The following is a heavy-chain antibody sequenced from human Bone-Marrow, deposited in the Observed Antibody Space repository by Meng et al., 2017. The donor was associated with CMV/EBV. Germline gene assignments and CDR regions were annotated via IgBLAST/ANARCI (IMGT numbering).Heavy chain of an antibody. V-gene: IGHV3-23*01. D-gene: IGHD3-3*01. CDR3: AKDRVDEFWSGYYRGMDV. Sequence: GGSLRLSCAASGFTFSSYAMSWVRQAPGKGLEWVSAISGSGGSTYYADSVKGRFTISRDNSKNTLYLQMNSLRAEDTAVYYCAKDRVDEFWSGYYRGMDVWGQGTTVTVSS. CDR2: ISGSGGST. J-gene: IGHJ6*02. CDR1: GFTFSSYA.